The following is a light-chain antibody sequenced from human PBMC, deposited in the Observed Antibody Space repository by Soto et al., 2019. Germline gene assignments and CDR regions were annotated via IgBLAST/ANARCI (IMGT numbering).Light chain of an antibody. CDR2: DTS. V-gene: IGLV7-46*01. CDR1: SDVGGYDF. J-gene: IGLJ3*02. Sequence: QSALTQPASVSGSPGQSITISCTGTSSDVGGYDFVSWYQHHPGKAPRTLIYDTSNKHSWTPARFSGSLLGGKAALTLSGAQPEDEAEYYCLLSYSGARVFGGGTQLTVL. CDR3: LLSYSGARV.